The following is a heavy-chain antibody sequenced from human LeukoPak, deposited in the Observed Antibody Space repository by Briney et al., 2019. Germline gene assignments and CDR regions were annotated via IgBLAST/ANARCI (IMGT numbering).Heavy chain of an antibody. CDR3: ARAARLRDYGSESSHSSGYDF. J-gene: IGHJ4*02. CDR1: GGTFSGYY. Sequence: SETLSLTCAVYGGTFSGYYWTWFRQSPGKGLEWIGEITHSGSSNYNPSLRSRVTMSVDTSENQFSLKLSSVTAADTAVYYCARAARLRDYGSESSHSSGYDFWGRGTPVTVSS. V-gene: IGHV4-34*01. CDR2: ITHSGSS. D-gene: IGHD3-10*01.